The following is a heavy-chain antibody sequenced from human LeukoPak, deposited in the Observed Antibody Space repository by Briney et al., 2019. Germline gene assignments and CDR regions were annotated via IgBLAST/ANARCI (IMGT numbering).Heavy chain of an antibody. J-gene: IGHJ4*02. CDR3: ARARHGAAMVPYYFDY. CDR1: GYTFTGYY. Sequence: ASVKVSCKASGYTFTGYYMHWVRQAPGQGLEWMGWINPNSGGTCYAQKFQGRVTMTRDTSISTAYMEMSRLRSDDTAVYYCARARHGAAMVPYYFDYWGQGTLVTVSS. D-gene: IGHD5-18*01. V-gene: IGHV1-2*02. CDR2: INPNSGGT.